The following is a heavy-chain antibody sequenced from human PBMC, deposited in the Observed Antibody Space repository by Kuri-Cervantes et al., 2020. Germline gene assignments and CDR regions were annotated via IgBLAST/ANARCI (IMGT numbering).Heavy chain of an antibody. CDR1: GGSISSSSYY. J-gene: IGHJ4*02. V-gene: IGHV4-39*07. Sequence: GSLRLSCTVSGGSISSSSYYWGWIRQPPGKGLEWIGEINHSGSTNYNPSLKSRVTISVDTSKNQFSLKLSSVTAADTAVYYCASIIARATFDYWGQGTLVTVSS. CDR2: INHSGST. CDR3: ASIIARATFDY. D-gene: IGHD2/OR15-2a*01.